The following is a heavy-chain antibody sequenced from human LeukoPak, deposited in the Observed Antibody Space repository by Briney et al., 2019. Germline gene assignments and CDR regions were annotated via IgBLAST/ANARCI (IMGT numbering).Heavy chain of an antibody. CDR1: GYSFTSYW. Sequence: GESLKISCKGSGYSFTSYWIGWVRQMPGKGLEWMGIIYPGDSDTRYSPSFQGQVTISADKSISTAYLQWSSLKASDAAMYYCARLRGYCSSTSCSAPYNWFDPWGQGTLVTVAS. CDR3: ARLRGYCSSTSCSAPYNWFDP. V-gene: IGHV5-51*01. J-gene: IGHJ5*02. CDR2: IYPGDSDT. D-gene: IGHD2-2*01.